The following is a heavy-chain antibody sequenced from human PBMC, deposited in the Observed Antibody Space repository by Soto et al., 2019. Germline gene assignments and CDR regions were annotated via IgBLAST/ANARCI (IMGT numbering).Heavy chain of an antibody. D-gene: IGHD1-7*01. J-gene: IGHJ6*02. CDR3: ARGLTGTTLAYGMDV. Sequence: QVQLVQSGAEVKKPGSSVKVSCKASGGTFSSYAISWVRQAPGQGLEWMGGFIPIFGTADYAQKIQGRVTITADESTSTAYMELSSLRSEDTAVYYCARGLTGTTLAYGMDVWGQGTTVTVSS. CDR2: FIPIFGTA. CDR1: GGTFSSYA. V-gene: IGHV1-69*12.